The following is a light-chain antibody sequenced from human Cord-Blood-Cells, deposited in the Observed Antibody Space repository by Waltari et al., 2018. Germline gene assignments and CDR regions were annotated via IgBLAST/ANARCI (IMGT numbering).Light chain of an antibody. Sequence: QSALTQPASVSGSPGQSITISCPGTSSDVGGYNYVSWYQQHPGKAPKLMIYDVSNRPSWVSSRFSGSKSGYTASLTISGLQAEDEADYYCSSYTSSSTFWVFGGGTKLTVL. CDR2: DVS. J-gene: IGLJ3*02. V-gene: IGLV2-14*01. CDR1: SSDVGGYNY. CDR3: SSYTSSSTFWV.